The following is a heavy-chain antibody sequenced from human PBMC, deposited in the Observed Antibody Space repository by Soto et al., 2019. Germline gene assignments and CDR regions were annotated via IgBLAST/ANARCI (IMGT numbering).Heavy chain of an antibody. D-gene: IGHD1-26*01. V-gene: IGHV3-30-3*01. J-gene: IGHJ6*02. CDR1: GFTFSSYA. CDR2: ISYDGSNK. CDR3: ATTLVGAPVDYYYYGMDV. Sequence: SLRLSCAASGFTFSSYAMHWVRQAPGKGLEWVAVISYDGSNKYYADSVKGRFTISRDNSKNTLYLQMNSLRAEDTAVYYCATTLVGAPVDYYYYGMDVWGQGTTVTVSS.